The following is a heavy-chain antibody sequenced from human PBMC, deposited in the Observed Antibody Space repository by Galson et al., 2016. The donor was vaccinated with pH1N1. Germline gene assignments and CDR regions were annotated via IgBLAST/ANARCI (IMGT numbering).Heavy chain of an antibody. CDR2: ITKRPEGYTT. CDR1: GFTLGDFY. V-gene: IGHV3-72*01. CDR3: TRENHHKCDY. J-gene: IGHJ4*02. Sequence: SLRLSCAASGFTLGDFYMDWVRQAPGKGLEWVGRITKRPEGYTTQDAANVRGRFIISSEDSKDLLYLQMNSPTTEDTAVYYCTRENHHKCDYWGQGTLVTVSS.